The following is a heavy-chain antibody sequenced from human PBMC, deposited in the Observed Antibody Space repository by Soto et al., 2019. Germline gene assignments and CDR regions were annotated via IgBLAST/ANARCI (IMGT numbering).Heavy chain of an antibody. V-gene: IGHV4-59*01. D-gene: IGHD3-10*01. CDR1: GGARGSYY. J-gene: IGHJ6*02. CDR3: TRYSHGPMTTSPHHYNEMDD. CDR2: VFYTGRA. Sequence: SETLSLTCTVSGGARGSYYWSWIRQPPGKGLEWIGYVFYTGRANYNASLKSRVSISLDTSNYPFSLKLSSVTAADTAVYYCTRYSHGPMTTSPHHYNEMDDWGPGTS.